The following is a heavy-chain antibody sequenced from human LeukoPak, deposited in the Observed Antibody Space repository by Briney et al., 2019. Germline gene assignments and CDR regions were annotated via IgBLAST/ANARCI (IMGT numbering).Heavy chain of an antibody. V-gene: IGHV3-7*01. CDR1: GFTFSTHW. CDR2: IKEDGREK. J-gene: IGHJ4*02. Sequence: GASLRLSCAASGFTFSTHWMSWVRQAPGKGLEWVANIKEDGREKDYVDSVKGRFTVSRDNAKNSLYLQMNTMRGEDTAKYYCARLYYYNWGRSYSWIYFNYWGQGTLVTVSS. CDR3: ARLYYYNWGRSYSWIYFNY. D-gene: IGHD3-10*01.